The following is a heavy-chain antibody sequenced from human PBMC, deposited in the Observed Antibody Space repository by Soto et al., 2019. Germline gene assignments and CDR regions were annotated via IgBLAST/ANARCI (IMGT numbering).Heavy chain of an antibody. Sequence: QVQLVQSGAEVKKPGASVKVSCKASGYTFTSYGISWVRQAPGQGLEWMGWISAYNGNTNYAQKLQGRVTMTTDTSTSTAYMELRSLRSDDTAVYYCARDLGYSSSWYYYYYGMDVWGQGTTVTVSS. CDR1: GYTFTSYG. D-gene: IGHD6-13*01. CDR2: ISAYNGNT. CDR3: ARDLGYSSSWYYYYYGMDV. V-gene: IGHV1-18*01. J-gene: IGHJ6*02.